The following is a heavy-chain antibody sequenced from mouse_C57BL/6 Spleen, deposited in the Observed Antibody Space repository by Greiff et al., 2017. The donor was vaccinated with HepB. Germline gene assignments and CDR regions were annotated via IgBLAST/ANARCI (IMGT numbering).Heavy chain of an antibody. Sequence: EVHLVESEGGLVQPGSSMKLSCTASGFTFSDYYMAWVRQVPEKGLEWVANINYDGSSTYYLDSLKSRFIISRDNAKNILYLQMSSLKSEDTATYYCAREPRGWYFDVWGTGTTVTVSS. CDR2: INYDGSST. V-gene: IGHV5-16*01. J-gene: IGHJ1*03. CDR1: GFTFSDYY. CDR3: AREPRGWYFDV.